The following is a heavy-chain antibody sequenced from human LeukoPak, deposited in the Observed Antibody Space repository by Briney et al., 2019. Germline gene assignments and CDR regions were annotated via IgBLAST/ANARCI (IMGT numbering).Heavy chain of an antibody. Sequence: GSLRLSCAASGFTFSRYAMHWVRQAPGKGLEWVAVISYDGGNKYYADSVKGRFTISRDNSKNTLYLQMNSLRAEDTAVYYCARGGGDPSKYYYYYMDVWGKGTTVTVSS. J-gene: IGHJ6*03. CDR1: GFTFSRYA. D-gene: IGHD2-21*02. CDR3: ARGGGDPSKYYYYYMDV. V-gene: IGHV3-30*04. CDR2: ISYDGGNK.